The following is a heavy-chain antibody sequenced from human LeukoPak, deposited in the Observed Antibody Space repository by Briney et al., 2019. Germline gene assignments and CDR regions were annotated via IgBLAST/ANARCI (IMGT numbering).Heavy chain of an antibody. CDR3: ARRGLRFLESVKYSWFDP. Sequence: ASQTLSLTCTVSGGSISSGSYYWSWIRQPAGKGLEWIGRIYTSGSTNYNPSLKSRVTISVDTSKNQFSLKLSSVTAADTAIYFCARRGLRFLESVKYSWFDPWGQGTLVTVSS. CDR2: IYTSGST. D-gene: IGHD3-3*01. CDR1: GGSISSGSYY. V-gene: IGHV4-61*02. J-gene: IGHJ5*02.